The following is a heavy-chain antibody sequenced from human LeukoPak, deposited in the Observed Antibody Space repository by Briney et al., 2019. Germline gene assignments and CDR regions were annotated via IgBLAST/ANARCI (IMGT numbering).Heavy chain of an antibody. D-gene: IGHD6-13*01. CDR2: ISSSSSYL. Sequence: GGSLRLSCAASGFTFSSYSMNWVRQAPGKGLEWVSSISSSSSYLYYADSVKGRFTISRDNAKNSLYLQMNSLRAEDTAVYYCARELQQLAAFDIWGQGTMVTVSS. J-gene: IGHJ3*02. CDR1: GFTFSSYS. CDR3: ARELQQLAAFDI. V-gene: IGHV3-21*01.